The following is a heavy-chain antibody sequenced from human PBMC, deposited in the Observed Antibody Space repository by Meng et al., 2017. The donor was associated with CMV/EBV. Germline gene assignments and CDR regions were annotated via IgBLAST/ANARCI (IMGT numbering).Heavy chain of an antibody. CDR1: GFTFSSYS. Sequence: SCAASGFTFSSYSMNWVRQAPGKGLEWVSSISSSSSYIYYADSVKGRFTISRDNAKNSLYLQMNSLRAEDTAVYYCARDLPLVAVTTDALDYWGQGTLVTVSS. D-gene: IGHD4-17*01. V-gene: IGHV3-21*01. CDR2: ISSSSSYI. J-gene: IGHJ4*02. CDR3: ARDLPLVAVTTDALDY.